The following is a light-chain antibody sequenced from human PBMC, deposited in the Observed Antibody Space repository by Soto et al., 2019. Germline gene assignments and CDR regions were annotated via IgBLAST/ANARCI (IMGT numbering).Light chain of an antibody. CDR3: AAWDDSLYGYV. CDR1: SSNIGSNS. V-gene: IGLV1-44*01. J-gene: IGLJ1*01. CDR2: SNN. Sequence: QSVLIQPPSASGTPGQRVTISCSGSSSNIGSNSVNWYQQLPGTAPKLLISSNNQRPSGVPDRFSDSKSGTSASLAISGLQSEDEADYYCAAWDDSLYGYVFGTGTKVTVL.